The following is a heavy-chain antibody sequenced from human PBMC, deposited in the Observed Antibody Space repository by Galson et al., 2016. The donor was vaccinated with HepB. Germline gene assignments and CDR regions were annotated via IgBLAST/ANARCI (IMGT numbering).Heavy chain of an antibody. CDR2: VSAYSGNT. V-gene: IGHV1-18*01. Sequence: SVKVSCKASGYTFTSYAISWVRQAPGQGLEWVGWVSAYSGNTNYAQKVQDRVTMTTDTSTSTAYMELRSLRSDDTAVYYCAREVWRNYYGPGSYYEIDYWGQGTLVTVSS. CDR1: GYTFTSYA. D-gene: IGHD3-10*01. CDR3: AREVWRNYYGPGSYYEIDY. J-gene: IGHJ4*02.